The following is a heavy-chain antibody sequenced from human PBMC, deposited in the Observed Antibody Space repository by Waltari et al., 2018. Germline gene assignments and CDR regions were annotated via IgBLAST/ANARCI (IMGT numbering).Heavy chain of an antibody. D-gene: IGHD3-10*01. V-gene: IGHV4-59*01. CDR3: ARDRGYQDY. J-gene: IGHJ4*02. CDR1: GGSISSYY. Sequence: QVQLQESGPGLVKPSETLSLTCTVSGGSISSYYWSWIRQPPGKGLEWIGYIYSSGSTNYHPSIKSRGIISVDTSKNQFSLKVRSMTAADTAVYYCARDRGYQDYWGQGTLVTVSS. CDR2: IYSSGST.